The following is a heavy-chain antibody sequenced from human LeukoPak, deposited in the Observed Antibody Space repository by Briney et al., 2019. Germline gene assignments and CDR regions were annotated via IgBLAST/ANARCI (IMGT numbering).Heavy chain of an antibody. CDR1: GFTFNNYA. D-gene: IGHD3-22*01. V-gene: IGHV3-23*01. CDR2: MRGGCDTT. CDR3: AKVHTEIVVVITTAYDY. Sequence: GGSLRLSCAASGFTFNNYAMTWVRQARGKGLAWVSAMRGGCDTTYYADSVKGRFTISRDNPQNTVFLQMNSLRAEDTAVYYCAKVHTEIVVVITTAYDYWGQGTLVTVSP. J-gene: IGHJ4*02.